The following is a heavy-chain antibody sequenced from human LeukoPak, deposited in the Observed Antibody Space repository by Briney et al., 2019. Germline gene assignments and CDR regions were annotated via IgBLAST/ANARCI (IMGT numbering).Heavy chain of an antibody. CDR2: IRYDGSNK. Sequence: GGSLRLSCAASGFTFSSYGMHWVRQAPGRGLEWVAFIRYDGSNKYYADSVKGRFTISRDNSKNTLYLQMNSLRAEDTAVYYCAKDHLYYFDYWGQGTLVTVSS. V-gene: IGHV3-30*02. J-gene: IGHJ4*02. CDR3: AKDHLYYFDY. CDR1: GFTFSSYG.